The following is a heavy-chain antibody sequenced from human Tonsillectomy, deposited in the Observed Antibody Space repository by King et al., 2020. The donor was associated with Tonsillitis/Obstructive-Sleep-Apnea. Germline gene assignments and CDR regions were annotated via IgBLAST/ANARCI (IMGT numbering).Heavy chain of an antibody. CDR1: GFTFSDYY. Sequence: VQLVQSGGGLVKPGGSLRLSCAASGFTFSDYYMSWIRQAPGKGREWVSYISSSSSYTNYAVSVKGRFTISRDNAKNSLYLQMNSLRAEDTAVYYCARYCSSTSCYTGAWFDPWGQGTLVTVSS. D-gene: IGHD2-2*02. J-gene: IGHJ5*02. CDR2: ISSSSSYT. V-gene: IGHV3-11*05. CDR3: ARYCSSTSCYTGAWFDP.